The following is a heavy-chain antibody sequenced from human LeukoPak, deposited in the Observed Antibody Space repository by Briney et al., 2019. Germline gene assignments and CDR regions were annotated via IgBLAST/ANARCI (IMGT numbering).Heavy chain of an antibody. V-gene: IGHV3-11*01. CDR2: ISGSGTDI. Sequence: GGSLRLSCAASGFTVSSNYMSWVRQAPGKGLEWVSYISGSGTDIYHADSVKGRFTISRDNAKKSLYLQMNSLRAEDTAVYYCARGHYGLDVWGQGTTVTVSS. J-gene: IGHJ6*02. CDR1: GFTVSSNY. CDR3: ARGHYGLDV.